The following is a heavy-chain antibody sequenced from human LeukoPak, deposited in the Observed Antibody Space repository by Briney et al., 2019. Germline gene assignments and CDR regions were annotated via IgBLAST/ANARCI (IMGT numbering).Heavy chain of an antibody. CDR3: AKQPAPYYYDTFNGFDY. D-gene: IGHD3-22*01. J-gene: IGHJ4*02. CDR2: ISGSGGST. V-gene: IGHV3-23*01. Sequence: SGGSLRLSCAASGFTFSSYAMSWVRQAPGKGLEWVSAISGSGGSTYYADSVKGRFTISRDNSKNTLYLQMNSLRAEDTAVYYCAKQPAPYYYDTFNGFDYWGQGTLVTVSS. CDR1: GFTFSSYA.